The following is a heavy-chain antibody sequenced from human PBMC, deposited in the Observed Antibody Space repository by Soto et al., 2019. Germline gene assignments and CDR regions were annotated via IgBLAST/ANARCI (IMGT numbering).Heavy chain of an antibody. D-gene: IGHD3-3*01. CDR3: ARGYYDCWSGYYISPYGMDV. Sequence: GSLRLSCVVSGLTFSDYYMSWIRQAPGKGLEWVSYISSRGSSIYYADSVKGRFTISRDNAKNSLYLQMNGLRAEDTAVYYCARGYYDCWSGYYISPYGMDVWGQGTTVTVSS. J-gene: IGHJ6*02. CDR2: ISSRGSSI. V-gene: IGHV3-11*01. CDR1: GLTFSDYY.